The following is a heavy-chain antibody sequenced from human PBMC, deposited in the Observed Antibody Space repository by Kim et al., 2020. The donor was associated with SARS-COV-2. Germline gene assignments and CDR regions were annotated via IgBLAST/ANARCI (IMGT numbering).Heavy chain of an antibody. J-gene: IGHJ6*02. V-gene: IGHV3-30*04. CDR3: ARDFAQNSGSGSYYYYYYGMDV. Sequence: GGSLRLSCAASGFTFSSYAMHWVRQAPGKGLEWVAVISYDGSNKYYADSVKGRFTISRDNSKNTLYLQMNSLRAEDTAVYYCARDFAQNSGSGSYYYYYYGMDVWGQGTTVTVSS. CDR2: ISYDGSNK. D-gene: IGHD3-10*01. CDR1: GFTFSSYA.